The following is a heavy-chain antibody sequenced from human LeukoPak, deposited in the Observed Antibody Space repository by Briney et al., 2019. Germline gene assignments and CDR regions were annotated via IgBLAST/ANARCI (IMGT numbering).Heavy chain of an antibody. Sequence: ASVKASCKASGYTFTSYGISWVRQAPGQGLEWMGWISAYNGNTNYAQKLQGRVTMTTDTSTSTAYMELRSLRSDDTAVYYCARDVLLWFGEYIDRYDYWGQGTLVTVSS. V-gene: IGHV1-18*01. CDR2: ISAYNGNT. J-gene: IGHJ4*02. CDR1: GYTFTSYG. CDR3: ARDVLLWFGEYIDRYDY. D-gene: IGHD3-10*01.